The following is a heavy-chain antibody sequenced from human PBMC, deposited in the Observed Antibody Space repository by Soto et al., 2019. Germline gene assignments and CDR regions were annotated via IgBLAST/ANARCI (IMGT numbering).Heavy chain of an antibody. CDR1: GGSFRSYA. CDR2: IIPLFGTA. D-gene: IGHD6-19*01. J-gene: IGHJ4*02. Sequence: QVQLVQSGAEVKKPGSSVKVSCKASGGSFRSYAITWVRQAPGQGLEWMGGIIPLFGTAIYALKFQGRVTITADESTSTAYMELSSLRSEDTAVFYCARGPQWLGDNWRQGPLVTVSS. CDR3: ARGPQWLGDN. V-gene: IGHV1-69*12.